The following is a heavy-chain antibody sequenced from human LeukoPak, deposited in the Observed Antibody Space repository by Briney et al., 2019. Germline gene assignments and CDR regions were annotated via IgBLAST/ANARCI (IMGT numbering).Heavy chain of an antibody. V-gene: IGHV3-23*01. CDR2: ISGSGGST. CDR3: AKEDIVLMVYATGYFDY. J-gene: IGHJ4*02. CDR1: GFTFSSYA. Sequence: GGSLRLSCAASGFTFSSYAMHWVRQAPGKGLEWVSAISGSGGSTYYADSVKGRFTISRDNSKNTLYLQMNSLRAEDTAVYYCAKEDIVLMVYATGYFDYWGQGTLVTVSS. D-gene: IGHD2-8*01.